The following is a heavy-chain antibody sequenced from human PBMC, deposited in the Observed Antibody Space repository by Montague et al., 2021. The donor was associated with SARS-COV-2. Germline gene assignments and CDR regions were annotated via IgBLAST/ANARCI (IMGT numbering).Heavy chain of an antibody. J-gene: IGHJ4*02. D-gene: IGHD1-26*01. CDR2: ISGDGDRT. CDR1: GFTFDDYA. Sequence: SLRLSCAASGFTFDDYAMHWVRQAPGKGLEWVSIISGDGDRTYYADSVKGRFTISRDNSKKSLYLQMNSLRYEDTALYYCAKGRSGGGYYRALDYWGQGTLVTVSS. V-gene: IGHV3-43*02. CDR3: AKGRSGGGYYRALDY.